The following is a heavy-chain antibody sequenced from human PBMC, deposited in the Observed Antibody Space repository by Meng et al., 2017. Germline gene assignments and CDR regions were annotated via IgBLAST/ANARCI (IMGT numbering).Heavy chain of an antibody. CDR2: INHSGST. D-gene: IGHD5-12*01. Sequence: SETLSLTCAVYGGSFSGYYWSWIRQPPGKGLEWIGEINHSGSTNYNPSLKSRVTISVDTSKNQFSLKLSSVTAADTAVYYCASILVATISDTIDYWGQGTLVTVSS. V-gene: IGHV4-34*01. CDR1: GGSFSGYY. CDR3: ASILVATISDTIDY. J-gene: IGHJ4*02.